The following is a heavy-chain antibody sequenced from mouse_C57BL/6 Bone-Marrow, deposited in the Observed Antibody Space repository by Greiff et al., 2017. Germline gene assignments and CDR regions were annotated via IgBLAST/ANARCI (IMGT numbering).Heavy chain of an antibody. D-gene: IGHD1-1*01. V-gene: IGHV1-64*01. CDR1: GYTFTSYW. J-gene: IGHJ2*01. Sequence: QVQLKQPGAELVKPGASVKLSCKASGYTFTSYWMHWVKQRPGQGLEWIGMIHPNSGSTNYNEKFKSKATLTVDKSSSTAYMQLSSLTSEDSTVYYCARPVITTVVARDYWGQGTTLTVSS. CDR3: ARPVITTVVARDY. CDR2: IHPNSGST.